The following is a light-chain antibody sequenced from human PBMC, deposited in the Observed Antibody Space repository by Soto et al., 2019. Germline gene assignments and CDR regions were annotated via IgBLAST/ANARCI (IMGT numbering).Light chain of an antibody. J-gene: IGKJ1*01. Sequence: DIQMTQSPSSLSASVGVRVTITCRASQSIRRYLPWYQQKPGKAPKLLIYAASSLQSGVPSRFSGSGSGTDFTLTISSLQPEDFATYYCQQSYSTLRTFGQGTKVEIK. CDR1: QSIRRY. V-gene: IGKV1-39*01. CDR2: AAS. CDR3: QQSYSTLRT.